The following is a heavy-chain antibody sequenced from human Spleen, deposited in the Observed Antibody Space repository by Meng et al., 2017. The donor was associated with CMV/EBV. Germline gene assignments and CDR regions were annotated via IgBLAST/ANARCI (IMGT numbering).Heavy chain of an antibody. Sequence: GESLKISCAASGFPFGVYSMHWVRQSPGRGLEWVAVISSDASSKNYADSVKGRFTISRDNSKKSVYLQMNSLRVEDTATYYCATYSRAPAAIRAYFDHWGQGTLVTVSS. CDR1: GFPFGVYS. D-gene: IGHD2-2*02. CDR3: ATYSRAPAAIRAYFDH. V-gene: IGHV3-30*04. J-gene: IGHJ4*02. CDR2: ISSDASSK.